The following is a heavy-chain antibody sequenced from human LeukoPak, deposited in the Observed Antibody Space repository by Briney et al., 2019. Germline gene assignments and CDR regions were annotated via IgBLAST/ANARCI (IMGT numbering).Heavy chain of an antibody. Sequence: SETLSLTCTVSGGSISLYYWSWIRQPPGKGLEWIGFIYNSVSTNYNPSLKSRVTMSVDTSKNQFSLKLSSVTAADTAVYYCARHGGSYSFDSWGQGTLVTVSS. J-gene: IGHJ4*02. CDR2: IYNSVST. CDR3: ARHGGSYSFDS. D-gene: IGHD1-26*01. CDR1: GGSISLYY. V-gene: IGHV4-59*08.